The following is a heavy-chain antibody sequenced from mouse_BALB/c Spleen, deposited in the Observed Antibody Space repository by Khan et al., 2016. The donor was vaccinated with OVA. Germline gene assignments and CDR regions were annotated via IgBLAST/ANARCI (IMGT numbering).Heavy chain of an antibody. CDR1: GYSITSDYA. CDR2: ISYSGNT. V-gene: IGHV3-2*02. D-gene: IGHD2-10*02. CDR3: ARVYGGDCDY. J-gene: IGHJ2*01. Sequence: VQLKQSGPGLVKPSQSLSLTCTVTGYSITSDYAWNWIRQFPGNKLEWMGYISYSGNTKYNPSLKSRISVTRDTSKNQIFLQLNSVTAEDTATYYCARVYGGDCDYWGQGTTRTVSS.